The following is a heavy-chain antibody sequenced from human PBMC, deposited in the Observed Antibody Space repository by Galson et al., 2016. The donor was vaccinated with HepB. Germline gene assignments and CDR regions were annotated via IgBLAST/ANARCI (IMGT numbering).Heavy chain of an antibody. CDR3: TADLYRSSAWCNDY. V-gene: IGHV3-15*05. Sequence: SLRLSCAASGFVFSETWMHWVRQAPGEGLEWIARIKSQNNGGTREYGAPGKGRFTISRADSKKTLHLQMNSLKIEDTAVYFCTADLYRSSAWCNDYWGQGTLVTVSS. J-gene: IGHJ4*02. CDR1: GFVFSETW. D-gene: IGHD6-19*01. CDR2: IKSQNNGGTR.